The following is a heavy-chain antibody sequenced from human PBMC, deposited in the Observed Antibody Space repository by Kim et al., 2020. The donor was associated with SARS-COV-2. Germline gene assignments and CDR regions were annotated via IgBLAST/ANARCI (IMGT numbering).Heavy chain of an antibody. CDR3: VKTGARLDGYNGGY. D-gene: IGHD3-16*01. V-gene: IGHV3-64D*09. Sequence: ADSVKGRFTISRDNSKNTLYLQMSSLRAEDTAVYYCVKTGARLDGYNGGYWGQGTLVTVSS. J-gene: IGHJ4*02.